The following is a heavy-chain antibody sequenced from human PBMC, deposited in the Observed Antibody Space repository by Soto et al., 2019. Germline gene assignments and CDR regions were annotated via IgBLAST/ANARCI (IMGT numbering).Heavy chain of an antibody. CDR1: GDSVSSNSAA. J-gene: IGHJ6*02. V-gene: IGHV6-1*01. CDR2: AYYRSKWYS. CDR3: ARVYSSSFEYYYYYGMDV. D-gene: IGHD6-6*01. Sequence: SQTLSLPCAISGDSVSSNSAAWNWIRQSPSRGLEWLGRAYYRSKWYSDYAVSVKSRITINPDTSKNQFSLQLNSVTPEDTAVYYCARVYSSSFEYYYYYGMDVWGQGTTVTVSS.